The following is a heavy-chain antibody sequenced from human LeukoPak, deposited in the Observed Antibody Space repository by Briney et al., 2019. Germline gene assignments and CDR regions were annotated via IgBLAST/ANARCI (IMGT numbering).Heavy chain of an antibody. Sequence: GGSLRLSCAASGFTIRNNYMSWVRQAPGKGLEWVSVIYSGGSTYYADSVKGRFTISRDNSKNTLYLQMNSLRAEDTAVYFCATGERMVRGDGVDYWGQGTLVTVSS. V-gene: IGHV3-66*01. CDR2: IYSGGST. D-gene: IGHD3-10*01. J-gene: IGHJ4*02. CDR1: GFTIRNNY. CDR3: ATGERMVRGDGVDY.